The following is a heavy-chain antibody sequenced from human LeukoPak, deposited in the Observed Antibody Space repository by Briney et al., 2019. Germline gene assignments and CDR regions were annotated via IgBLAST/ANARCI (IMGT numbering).Heavy chain of an antibody. J-gene: IGHJ3*02. D-gene: IGHD3-3*01. CDR1: GFTFNNYV. CDR3: ARDRGGGRYYDFWSGYYGMLDAFDI. Sequence: TGGSLRLSCAASGFTFNNYVMSWVRQAPGKGLEWVSGIDYSGGNTNYADSVKGRFTISRDNSKNTLYLQMNSLRAEDTAVYYCARDRGGGRYYDFWSGYYGMLDAFDIWGQGTMVTVSS. V-gene: IGHV3-23*01. CDR2: IDYSGGNT.